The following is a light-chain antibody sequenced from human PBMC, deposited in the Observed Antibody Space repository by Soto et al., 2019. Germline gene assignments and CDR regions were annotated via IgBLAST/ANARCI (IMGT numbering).Light chain of an antibody. CDR3: QQAYSFPFT. CDR1: EDISSW. J-gene: IGKJ3*01. CDR2: ATS. V-gene: IGKV1-12*01. Sequence: DIQMTQSPSSVSASVGDRVTITCRASEDISSWLAWFQQKPGKAPKLLIFATSSLETGVPSRFRGTRSGTEFSLTIISLQPEDFATYYCQQAYSFPFTFGPGTKVAIK.